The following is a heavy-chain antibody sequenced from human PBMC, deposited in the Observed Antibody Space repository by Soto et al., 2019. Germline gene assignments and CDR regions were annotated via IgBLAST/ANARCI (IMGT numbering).Heavy chain of an antibody. D-gene: IGHD2-8*02. V-gene: IGHV4-34*01. CDR3: ARGGGVETGWYYFDD. CDR1: GGSFSGYY. Sequence: SETLSLTCAVYGGSFSGYYWSWIRQPPGKGLEWIGEINHSGSTNYNPSPKSRVTISVDTSKNQFSLKLSSVTAADTAVYYCARGGGVETGWYYFDDWGQGTLVTVSS. J-gene: IGHJ4*02. CDR2: INHSGST.